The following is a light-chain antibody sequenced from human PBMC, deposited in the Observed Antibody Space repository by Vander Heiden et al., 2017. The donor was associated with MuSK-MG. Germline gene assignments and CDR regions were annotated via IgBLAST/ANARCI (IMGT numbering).Light chain of an antibody. CDR1: QTVAVY. CDR3: QQRSNWS. Sequence: DSVLTQSPATLSLSPGQRPTLSCSASQTVAVYLAWYQQKTGQAPRLLIYDASNRATGITARFSGSGSGTDFTLTISSLEPEDFAVYYCQQRSNWSFGQGTRLEIK. CDR2: DAS. V-gene: IGKV3-11*01. J-gene: IGKJ5*01.